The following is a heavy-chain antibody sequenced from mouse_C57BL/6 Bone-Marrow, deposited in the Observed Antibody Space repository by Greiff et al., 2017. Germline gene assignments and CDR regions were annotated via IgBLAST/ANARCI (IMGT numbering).Heavy chain of an antibody. CDR3: ARSPYLPALDY. Sequence: QVQLQQPGAELVMPGASVKLSCKASGYTFTSYWMHWVKQRPGQGLEWIGEIDPADSYTNYNQKFKGKSTFTVDKSSSTAYMQLSSLTSEDSAVYYYARSPYLPALDYWGQGTSVTVSS. CDR1: GYTFTSYW. CDR2: IDPADSYT. J-gene: IGHJ4*01. V-gene: IGHV1-69*01.